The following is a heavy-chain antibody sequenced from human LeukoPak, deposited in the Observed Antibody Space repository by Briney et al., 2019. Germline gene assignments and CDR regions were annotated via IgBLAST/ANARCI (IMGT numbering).Heavy chain of an antibody. Sequence: ASVKVSCKASGYTFTSYGITWVRLAPGQGLEWMGWISAYNGNTNYAQKLQGRVTMTTDTSTSTAYMELRSLRSDDTAVYYCARGGSIMITFGGVPNDYWGQGTLVTVSS. CDR2: ISAYNGNT. CDR1: GYTFTSYG. CDR3: ARGGSIMITFGGVPNDY. J-gene: IGHJ4*02. D-gene: IGHD3-16*01. V-gene: IGHV1-18*01.